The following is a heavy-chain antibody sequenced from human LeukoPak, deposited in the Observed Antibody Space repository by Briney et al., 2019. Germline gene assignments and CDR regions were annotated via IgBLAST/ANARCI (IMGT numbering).Heavy chain of an antibody. Sequence: PGGSRRLSCAASGFSFSNYAMHWVRQAPGKGLEWVAVISFDGSNKYYADSVKGRFTISRDNSKNTLYLQINSLRAEDTAVYSCARGRYFSPYYFDYWGQGTLVTVSS. V-gene: IGHV3-30-3*01. J-gene: IGHJ4*02. CDR3: ARGRYFSPYYFDY. CDR2: ISFDGSNK. D-gene: IGHD2/OR15-2a*01. CDR1: GFSFSNYA.